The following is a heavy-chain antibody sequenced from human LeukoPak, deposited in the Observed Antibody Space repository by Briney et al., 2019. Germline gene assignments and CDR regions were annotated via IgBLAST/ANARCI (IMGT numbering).Heavy chain of an antibody. V-gene: IGHV4-61*02. CDR3: ARAADGCSDASCYGY. D-gene: IGHD2-2*01. J-gene: IGHJ4*02. CDR2: ISTSGGT. Sequence: RTSETLSLTCSVSGGSISGGIYYWSWIRQPAGKGLEWIGRISTSGGTNYNPSLKSRVTISIDTSKSQLSLKLNSVTAADTAVYYCARAADGCSDASCYGYWGQGTLVTVSS. CDR1: GGSISGGIYY.